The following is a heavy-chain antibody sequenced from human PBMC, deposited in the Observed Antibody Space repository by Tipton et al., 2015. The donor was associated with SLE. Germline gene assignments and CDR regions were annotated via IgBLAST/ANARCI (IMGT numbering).Heavy chain of an antibody. CDR2: IYYSGST. CDR3: ARDNDSSGYTLWYFDL. Sequence: TLSLTCTVSGDSISSTSYYWGYIRQPPGKGLDWIGSIYYSGSTYYNPSLKSRVTISVDRSKSQFSLKLSSVTAADTAVYYCARDNDSSGYTLWYFDLWGRSTLVTVSS. V-gene: IGHV4-39*07. J-gene: IGHJ2*01. CDR1: GDSISSTSYY. D-gene: IGHD3-22*01.